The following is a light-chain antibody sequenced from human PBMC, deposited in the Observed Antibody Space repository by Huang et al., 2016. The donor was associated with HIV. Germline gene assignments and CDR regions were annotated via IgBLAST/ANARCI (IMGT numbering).Light chain of an antibody. V-gene: IGKV2-24*01. CDR2: KIF. Sequence: DIVMTQTPLSLPVTLGQPASVSCNSSQSLVHSDGNTYLSWLHQRPGQPPRLLIYKIFRRFTGVPDRFSGSGAGTHFTLKISRVEAEDVGFYYCMQTKQFPWTFGQGTTVEI. CDR1: QSLVHSDGNTY. J-gene: IGKJ1*01. CDR3: MQTKQFPWT.